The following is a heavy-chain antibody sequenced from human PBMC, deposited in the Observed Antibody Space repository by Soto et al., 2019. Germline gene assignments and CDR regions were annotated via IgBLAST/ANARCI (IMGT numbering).Heavy chain of an antibody. V-gene: IGHV3-23*01. J-gene: IGHJ4*02. CDR1: GFTFSSYA. Sequence: EVQLLESGGGLVQPGGSLRLSCAASGFTFSSYAMSWVRQAPGKGLEWVSAISGGGGSTYYADSVKGRFTISRDNSKNTLYLQMNSLRAEDTAVYYCAKPDATSSGPEGYFDYWGQGTLVTVAS. D-gene: IGHD3-22*01. CDR3: AKPDATSSGPEGYFDY. CDR2: ISGGGGST.